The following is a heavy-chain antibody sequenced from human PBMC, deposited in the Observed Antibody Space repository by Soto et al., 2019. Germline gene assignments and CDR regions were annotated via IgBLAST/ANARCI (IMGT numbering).Heavy chain of an antibody. CDR3: AGPGVRGVIMD. D-gene: IGHD3-10*01. Sequence: PSETLSLTCAVSGGSISSGNWWTWVRQPPGKGLEWIGEIHHTGSTNHNPSLKSRVTISVDKSKNQFSLNLSSVTAADTAVYYCAGPGVRGVIMDWGQGTLVTVSS. V-gene: IGHV4-4*02. J-gene: IGHJ4*02. CDR1: GGSISSGNW. CDR2: IHHTGST.